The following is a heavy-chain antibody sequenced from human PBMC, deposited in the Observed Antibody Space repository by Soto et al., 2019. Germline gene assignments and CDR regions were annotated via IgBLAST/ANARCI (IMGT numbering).Heavy chain of an antibody. CDR2: IDPSGGKT. V-gene: IGHV1-46*01. CDR3: GRVMRSLLSITALDT. D-gene: IGHD3-10*01. Sequence: ASVKVSCKASGYTFTRDQIHWVRQAPGQGLEWMGMIDPSGGKTNYARKFQGRVTMTRDTSTSTVYMALSSLRSEDTAIYFCGRVMRSLLSITALDTWGQGTLVTVSS. CDR1: GYTFTRDQ. J-gene: IGHJ5*02.